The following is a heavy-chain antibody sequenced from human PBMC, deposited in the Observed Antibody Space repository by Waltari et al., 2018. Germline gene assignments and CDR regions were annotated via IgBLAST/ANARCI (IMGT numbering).Heavy chain of an antibody. CDR2: INPNRGVT. CDR3: ARGGWELLYDY. J-gene: IGHJ4*02. V-gene: IGHV1-2*06. D-gene: IGHD1-26*01. Sequence: QVQLVQSGAEVKKPGASVKVSCKASGYTFTGYYMHWVRQAPGQGLEWMGRINPNRGVTNYAQKFQGRVTMTRDTSISTAYMELSRLRSDDTAVYYCARGGWELLYDYWGQGTLVTVSS. CDR1: GYTFTGYY.